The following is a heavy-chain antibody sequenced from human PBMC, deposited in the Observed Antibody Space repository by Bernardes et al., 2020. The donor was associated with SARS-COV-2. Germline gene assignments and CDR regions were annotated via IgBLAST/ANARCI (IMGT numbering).Heavy chain of an antibody. CDR1: CYTFTSYV. D-gene: IGHD3-9*01. J-gene: IGHJ6*02. CDR3: ARGERYFDWFVDV. V-gene: IGHV1-18*01. CDR2: ISAYNGNT. Sequence: ASVNVSCKSSCYTFTSYVISWVRHAPGQGLAWMGCISAYNGNTNYAQKLHGRVTITTDTSTSTAYMELRSLRSDDTAVYYCARGERYFDWFVDVWGQGTTVNVSS.